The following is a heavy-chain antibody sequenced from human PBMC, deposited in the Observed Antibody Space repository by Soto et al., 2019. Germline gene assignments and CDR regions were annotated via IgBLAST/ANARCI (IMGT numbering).Heavy chain of an antibody. CDR3: ARRIVVVPAAPGYFAFDI. J-gene: IGHJ3*02. Sequence: PSETLSLTCTVSGGSISSYYWSWIRQPPGKGLEWIGYIYYSGSTNYNPSLKSRVTISVDTSKNQFSLKLSSVTAADTAVYYCARRIVVVPAAPGYFAFDIWGQGTMVTVSS. D-gene: IGHD2-2*01. V-gene: IGHV4-59*08. CDR2: IYYSGST. CDR1: GGSISSYY.